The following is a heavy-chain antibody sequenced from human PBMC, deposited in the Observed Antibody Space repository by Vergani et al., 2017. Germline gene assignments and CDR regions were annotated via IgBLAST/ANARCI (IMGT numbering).Heavy chain of an antibody. J-gene: IGHJ6*02. CDR1: GYTFTDHY. V-gene: IGHV1-69-2*01. CDR3: ATPQTVTTGGMEV. Sequence: EVQLVQSGAEVKKPGATMKISCKVSGYTFTDHYMHWVKQAPGKGLEWMGLVDPEDGETIYAEKFKGRVTIAADTSTDTAHLELSSLGSEATAVYYCATPQTVTTGGMEVWGQGTTVSVSS. CDR2: VDPEDGET. D-gene: IGHD4-17*01.